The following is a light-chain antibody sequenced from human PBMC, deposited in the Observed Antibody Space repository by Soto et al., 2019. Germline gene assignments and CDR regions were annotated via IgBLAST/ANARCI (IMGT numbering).Light chain of an antibody. CDR3: GTWDTSLSAGV. J-gene: IGLJ2*01. CDR1: SSNIGDNY. V-gene: IGLV1-51*01. Sequence: QSVLTQPPSVSAAPGQKVSISCSGSSSNIGDNYVSWYQQFPGTAPKLLIYDNNKRPSGIPDRFSGSESGTSATLGITGLQTGDEADYYCGTWDTSLSAGVCGGGTKVNVL. CDR2: DNN.